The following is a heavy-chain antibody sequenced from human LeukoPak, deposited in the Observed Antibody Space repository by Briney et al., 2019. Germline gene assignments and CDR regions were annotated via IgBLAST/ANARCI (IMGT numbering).Heavy chain of an antibody. CDR2: ISAYNGNT. D-gene: IGHD6-13*01. J-gene: IGHJ4*02. V-gene: IGHV1-18*01. CDR1: GYTFTSYG. CDR3: ARDTGYSSSWSFDY. Sequence: GASVKVSCKASGYTFTSYGISWVRQAPGQGLEWMGFISAYNGNTNYAHKLQGRVTITTDTSTSTAYMELSSLRSDDTAVYYCARDTGYSSSWSFDYWGQGTLVTVSS.